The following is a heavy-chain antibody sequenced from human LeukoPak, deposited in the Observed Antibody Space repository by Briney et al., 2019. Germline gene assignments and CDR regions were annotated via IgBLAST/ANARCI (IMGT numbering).Heavy chain of an antibody. CDR3: ATSGRKGGSYRGAWDFDY. CDR1: DGSISTYY. CDR2: IYYSGST. J-gene: IGHJ4*02. Sequence: SETLSLTCTVSDGSISTYYWSWIRQPPGKGLEWIGYIYYSGSTNYNPSLKSRVTISVDTSKNQFSLKLSSVTAADTAVYYCATSGRKGGSYRGAWDFDYWGQGTLVTVS. D-gene: IGHD1-26*01. V-gene: IGHV4-59*01.